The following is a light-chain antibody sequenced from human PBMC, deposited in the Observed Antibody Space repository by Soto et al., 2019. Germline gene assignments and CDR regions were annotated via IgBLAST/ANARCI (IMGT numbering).Light chain of an antibody. CDR3: AAWDDSLSGVV. CDR1: SSNIGSNY. J-gene: IGLJ2*01. V-gene: IGLV1-47*01. Sequence: QSVLTQPPSASGTPGQRVTISCSGSSSNIGSNYVYWYQQLPGTAPKLLIYRNNQRPSGVTDRFYGSKSGTSASLAISGLRCEDEADYYCAAWDDSLSGVVFGGGTKLTVL. CDR2: RNN.